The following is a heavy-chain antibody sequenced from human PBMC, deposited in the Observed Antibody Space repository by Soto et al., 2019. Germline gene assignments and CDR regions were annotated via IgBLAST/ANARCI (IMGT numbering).Heavy chain of an antibody. V-gene: IGHV4-38-2*02. CDR2: IYHSGST. D-gene: IGHD4-4*01. CDR3: ARERARYSTLYYYYGMDV. CDR1: GYSISSGYY. J-gene: IGHJ6*02. Sequence: PSETLSLTCAVSGYSISSGYYCGWIRQPPGKGLEWIGSIYHSGSTYYNPSLKSRVTISVDTSKNQFSLKLSSVTAADTAVYYCARERARYSTLYYYYGMDVWGQGTTVTVSS.